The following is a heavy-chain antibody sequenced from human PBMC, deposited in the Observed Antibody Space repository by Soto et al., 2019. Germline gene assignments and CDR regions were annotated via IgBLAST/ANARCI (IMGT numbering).Heavy chain of an antibody. CDR2: ISYDGSNK. D-gene: IGHD3-10*01. CDR1: GFTFSSYG. V-gene: IGHV3-30*18. J-gene: IGHJ4*02. Sequence: QVQLVESGGGVVQPGRSLRLSCAASGFTFSSYGMHWVRQAPGKGLEWVAVISYDGSNKYYADSVKGRFTISRDNSKNTLYLQMNSLRAEDTAVYYCAKDANYYYYGSGSYDYWGQGTLVTVSS. CDR3: AKDANYYYYGSGSYDY.